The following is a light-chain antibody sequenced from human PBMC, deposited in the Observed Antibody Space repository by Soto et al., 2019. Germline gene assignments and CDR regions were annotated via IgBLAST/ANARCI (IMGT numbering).Light chain of an antibody. CDR2: GAS. CDR3: QQRSDWPIT. V-gene: IGKV3-11*01. Sequence: EIVLTQSPATLSLSPGERVTLSCRASQSVSSNLAWYQQKPGQAPRLLMYGASNRATGIPARFSGSGSGTDFTLTIGSLQPEDFAVYHCQQRSDWPITFGQGTRLEIK. CDR1: QSVSSN. J-gene: IGKJ5*01.